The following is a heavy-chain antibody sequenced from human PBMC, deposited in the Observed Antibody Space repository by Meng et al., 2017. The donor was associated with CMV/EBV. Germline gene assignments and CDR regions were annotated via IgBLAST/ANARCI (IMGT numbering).Heavy chain of an antibody. CDR1: GGSISSSSYY. J-gene: IGHJ5*02. CDR3: ASYWYQLLEDNYNWFDP. Sequence: GSLRLSCTVSGGSISSSSYYWGWILQPPGKGLEWIGSIYYSGSTYYNPSLKSRVTISVDTSKNQFSLKLSSVTAADTAVYYCASYWYQLLEDNYNWFDPWGQGTLVTVSS. CDR2: IYYSGST. V-gene: IGHV4-39*01. D-gene: IGHD2-2*01.